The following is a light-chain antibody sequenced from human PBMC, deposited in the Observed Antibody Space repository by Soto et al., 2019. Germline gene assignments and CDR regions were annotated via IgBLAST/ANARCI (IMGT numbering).Light chain of an antibody. Sequence: EIVLTQSPGPLSLSPRERASLSCRASQSVSSSYLALYQQKPGQAPRLLLYGASSRATGIPDRFSGSGSGTDFTLTISRLEPEDFAVYYCQQYGSSRWTFGQGTKVEIK. V-gene: IGKV3-20*01. J-gene: IGKJ1*01. CDR3: QQYGSSRWT. CDR2: GAS. CDR1: QSVSSSY.